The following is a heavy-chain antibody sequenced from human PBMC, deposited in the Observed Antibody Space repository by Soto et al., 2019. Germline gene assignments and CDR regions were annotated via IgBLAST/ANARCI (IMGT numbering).Heavy chain of an antibody. V-gene: IGHV1-3*01. CDR2: INAGNGNT. D-gene: IGHD2-15*01. CDR3: ARDFGYCSGGSCYSGNGNYYYYYGMDV. Sequence: ASVKVSCKASGYTFTSYAMHWVRQAPGQRPEWMGWINAGNGNTKYSQKFQGRVTITRDTSASTAYMELSSLRSEDTAVYYCARDFGYCSGGSCYSGNGNYYYYYGMDVWGQGTTVTVSS. J-gene: IGHJ6*02. CDR1: GYTFTSYA.